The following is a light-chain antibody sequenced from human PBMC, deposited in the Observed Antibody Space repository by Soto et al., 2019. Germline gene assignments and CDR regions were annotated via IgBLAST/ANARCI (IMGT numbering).Light chain of an antibody. Sequence: DILMTQFPDSLAVSLGERATINCKSSQSVLYSSNNKNYLAWYQQKPGQPPKLLIYWASTRESGVPDRFSGSGSGTDFTLTISSLQAEDVAVYYCQQYYSTPRYTFGQGTKLEIK. J-gene: IGKJ2*01. V-gene: IGKV4-1*01. CDR2: WAS. CDR1: QSVLYSSNNKNY. CDR3: QQYYSTPRYT.